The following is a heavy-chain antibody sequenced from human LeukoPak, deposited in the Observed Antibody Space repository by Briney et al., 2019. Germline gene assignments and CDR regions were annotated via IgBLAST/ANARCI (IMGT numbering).Heavy chain of an antibody. CDR2: INHSGST. Sequence: PSQRMSPASADDGGALSGYYWSWIRQPPGKGLEWIGEINHSGSTNYNPSLKSRVTISVDTSKNQFSLKLSSVTAADTAVYYCASYGSGKRVARFLYWGQGTLVTVSS. CDR1: GGALSGYY. J-gene: IGHJ4*02. D-gene: IGHD3-10*01. V-gene: IGHV4-34*01. CDR3: ASYGSGKRVARFLY.